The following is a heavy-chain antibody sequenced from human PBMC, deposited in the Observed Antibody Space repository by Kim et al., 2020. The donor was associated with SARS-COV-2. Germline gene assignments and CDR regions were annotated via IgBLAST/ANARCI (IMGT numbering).Heavy chain of an antibody. CDR2: ISSSSSTI. CDR1: GFTFSSYS. Sequence: GGSLRLSCAASGFTFSSYSMNWVRQAPGKGLEWVSYISSSSSTIYYADSVKGRFTISRDNAKNSLYLQMNSLRDEDTAVYYCARDLLWFGRRDYYYGMDVWGQGTTVTVSS. CDR3: ARDLLWFGRRDYYYGMDV. D-gene: IGHD3-10*01. J-gene: IGHJ6*02. V-gene: IGHV3-48*02.